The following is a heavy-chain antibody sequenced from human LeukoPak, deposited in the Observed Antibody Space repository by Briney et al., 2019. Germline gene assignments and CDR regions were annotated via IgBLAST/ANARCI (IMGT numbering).Heavy chain of an antibody. Sequence: PSETLSLTCVVYGGSLSDYYWTWIRQPPGKGLEWMGEINNSGRTNYNPSLKSRVTISLDTSQNQFALTLNSVTAAYTAVYYCARKGQWLALWYLDLWGRGTLVTVSS. J-gene: IGHJ2*01. CDR1: GGSLSDYY. V-gene: IGHV4-34*01. D-gene: IGHD6-19*01. CDR3: ARKGQWLALWYLDL. CDR2: INNSGRT.